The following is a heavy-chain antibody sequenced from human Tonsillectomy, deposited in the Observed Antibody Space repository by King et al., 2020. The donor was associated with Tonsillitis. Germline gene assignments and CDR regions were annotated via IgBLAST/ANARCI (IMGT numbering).Heavy chain of an antibody. J-gene: IGHJ4*02. Sequence: VQLVESGGGVVQPGRSLRLSCAASGFTFSSYAMHWVRQAPGKGLEGVAVISYDGSNKYYADSVKGRFTISRDNSKNTLYLQMNSLRAEDPAVYYCASEYLNRCFGESPGYFDYWGQGTLVTVSS. D-gene: IGHD3-10*01. CDR2: ISYDGSNK. CDR3: ASEYLNRCFGESPGYFDY. CDR1: GFTFSSYA. V-gene: IGHV3-30-3*01.